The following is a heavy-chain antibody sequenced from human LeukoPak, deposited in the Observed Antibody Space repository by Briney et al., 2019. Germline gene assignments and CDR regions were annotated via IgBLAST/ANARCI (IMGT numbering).Heavy chain of an antibody. D-gene: IGHD3-3*01. Sequence: GGSLRLSCAASGFTVSSNYMSWVRQAPGKGLEWFSVIYSGGSTYYADSVKGRFTISRGNSKNTLYLQMNSLRAEDTAVYYCASRSPSRTYDFWSGYYLHDAFDIWGQGTMVTVSS. CDR1: GFTVSSNY. CDR3: ASRSPSRTYDFWSGYYLHDAFDI. CDR2: IYSGGST. J-gene: IGHJ3*02. V-gene: IGHV3-66*02.